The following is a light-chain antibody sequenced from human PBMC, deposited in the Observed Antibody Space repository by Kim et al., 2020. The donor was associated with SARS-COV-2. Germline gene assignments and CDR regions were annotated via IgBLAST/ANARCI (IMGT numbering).Light chain of an antibody. Sequence: QSVLTQPPSASGTPGQRVTISYSGSNSNTGNSCASWCPQLPGTAPKLLVYNNDQRPSGVPDRFSGSKSGTSASLAISGLRSESETDYYCAAWDDSLSGPVFGGVTKLTAL. CDR3: AAWDDSLSGPV. V-gene: IGLV1-47*02. J-gene: IGLJ3*02. CDR1: NSNTGNSC. CDR2: NND.